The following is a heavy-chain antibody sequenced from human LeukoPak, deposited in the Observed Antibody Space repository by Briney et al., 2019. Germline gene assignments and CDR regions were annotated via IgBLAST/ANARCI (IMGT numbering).Heavy chain of an antibody. J-gene: IGHJ4*02. D-gene: IGHD3-10*01. Sequence: LGGSLSLSCAASGLTVSSDYMSWVRQAPGKGLEWGSVIYSGGSTYYADSVKGRFTISRDNSKHTLNRQMTSLRAEDTAVYYCARAPGLSFGEWYFDYSGQGNLVTVSS. CDR1: GLTVSSDY. CDR3: ARAPGLSFGEWYFDY. V-gene: IGHV3-53*01. CDR2: IYSGGST.